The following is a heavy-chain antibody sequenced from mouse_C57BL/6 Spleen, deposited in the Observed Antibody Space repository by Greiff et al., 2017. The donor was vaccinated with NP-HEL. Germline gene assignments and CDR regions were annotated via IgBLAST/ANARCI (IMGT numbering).Heavy chain of an antibody. CDR2: IYPRSGNT. D-gene: IGHD1-1*01. CDR3: ARRYYGSSPEWYFDV. V-gene: IGHV1-81*01. CDR1: GYTFTSYG. J-gene: IGHJ1*03. Sequence: QVQLQQSGAELARPGASVKLSCKASGYTFTSYGISWVKQRTGQGLEWIGEIYPRSGNTYYNEKFKGKATLTADKSSSTAYMERRSLTSEDSAVYFCARRYYGSSPEWYFDVWGTGTTVTVSS.